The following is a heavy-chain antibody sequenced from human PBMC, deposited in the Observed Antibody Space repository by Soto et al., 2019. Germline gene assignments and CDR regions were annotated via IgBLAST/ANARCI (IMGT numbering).Heavy chain of an antibody. Sequence: QVQLQQWGAGLLKPSETLSLTCAVYGGSFSGYYWSWIRQPPGKGLEWNGEINHSGSTNYNPSLMSRVTVSVDTTKNQFSLTLSSVTAADTAVYYCARLTIFGVAYYYYYGMDVWGQGTTVTVSS. J-gene: IGHJ6*02. CDR3: ARLTIFGVAYYYYYGMDV. V-gene: IGHV4-34*01. CDR1: GGSFSGYY. CDR2: INHSGST. D-gene: IGHD3-3*01.